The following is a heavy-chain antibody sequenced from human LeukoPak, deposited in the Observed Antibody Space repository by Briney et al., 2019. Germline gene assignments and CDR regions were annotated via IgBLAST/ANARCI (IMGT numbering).Heavy chain of an antibody. Sequence: QTGGSLRLSCAASGFIFDDYGMHWVRQAPGRGLDWVSLITWDGGSTYYADSVKGRFTISRDNSRNSLYLQMKSLRAEDTALYYCAKVDGSGSYYGMDVWGQGTTVTVSS. V-gene: IGHV3-43D*03. CDR1: GFIFDDYG. CDR3: AKVDGSGSYYGMDV. CDR2: ITWDGGST. J-gene: IGHJ6*02. D-gene: IGHD3-10*01.